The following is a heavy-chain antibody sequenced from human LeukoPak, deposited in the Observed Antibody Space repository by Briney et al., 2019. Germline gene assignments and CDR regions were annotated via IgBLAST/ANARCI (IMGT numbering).Heavy chain of an antibody. V-gene: IGHV3-23*01. CDR3: AKDAEYDFWSGYSSTFDY. CDR1: GFTFSSSA. J-gene: IGHJ4*02. D-gene: IGHD3-3*01. Sequence: GGSLRLSCAASGFTFSSSAMSWVRQAPGKGLEWVSAISGSGGSTYYADSVKGRFTISRDNSKNTLYLQMNSLRAEDTAVYYCAKDAEYDFWSGYSSTFDYWGQGTLVTVSS. CDR2: ISGSGGST.